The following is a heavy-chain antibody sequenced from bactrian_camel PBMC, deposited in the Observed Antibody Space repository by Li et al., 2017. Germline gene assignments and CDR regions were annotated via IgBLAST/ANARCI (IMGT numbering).Heavy chain of an antibody. Sequence: QLVESGGGLVQPGGSLRLSCAASGFTFSSYAMSWVRQAPGKGLEWVSFINKDGGITYYATSVKGRFTISRDNAKNTVYLQMNSLKSEDTALYYCATARSGGSWTNDFGYWGQGTQVTVS. CDR1: GFTFSSYA. V-gene: IGHV3S35*01. J-gene: IGHJ6*01. CDR3: ATARSGGSWTNDFGY. CDR2: INKDGGIT. D-gene: IGHD6*01.